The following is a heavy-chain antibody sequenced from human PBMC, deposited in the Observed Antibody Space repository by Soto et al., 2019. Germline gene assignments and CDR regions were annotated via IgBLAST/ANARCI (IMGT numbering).Heavy chain of an antibody. Sequence: GASVKVSCKASGYTFTSYYMHWVRQAPGQGLEWMGIINPSGGSTSYAQKFQGRVTMTRDTSTSTVYMELSSLRSEDTAVYYCARARDSSGYYPLCAFDIRGKGTIFPASS. CDR2: INPSGGST. J-gene: IGHJ3*02. CDR3: ARARDSSGYYPLCAFDI. CDR1: GYTFTSYY. V-gene: IGHV1-46*01. D-gene: IGHD3-22*01.